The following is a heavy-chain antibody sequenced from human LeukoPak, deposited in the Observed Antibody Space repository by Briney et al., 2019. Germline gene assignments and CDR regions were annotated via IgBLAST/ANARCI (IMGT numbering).Heavy chain of an antibody. D-gene: IGHD2-2*01. J-gene: IGHJ5*02. Sequence: SETLSLTCTVSGGSIISTKYFWGWIRQPPGKGLEWIGSIYYTGDTYYNPSLKSRVTMSVDTSMDQVSLKLSSVTAADTAAYYCARDACSSIDCFTNWFGPWGQGTLVTVSS. CDR2: IYYTGDT. V-gene: IGHV4-39*07. CDR3: ARDACSSIDCFTNWFGP. CDR1: GGSIISTKYF.